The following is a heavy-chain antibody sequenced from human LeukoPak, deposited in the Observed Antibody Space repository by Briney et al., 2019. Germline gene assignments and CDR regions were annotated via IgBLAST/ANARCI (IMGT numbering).Heavy chain of an antibody. J-gene: IGHJ5*02. CDR1: DYTFTTYG. D-gene: IGHD4-23*01. V-gene: IGHV1-18*01. Sequence: ASVKVSCKASDYTFTTYGISWVRQAPGQGLEWMGWINAYNDNTNYAQKLQGRVTMTTDTSTSTAYMELRSLRSDDTAVYYCARDNSVEDTAWWFDPWGQGTLVTVSS. CDR2: INAYNDNT. CDR3: ARDNSVEDTAWWFDP.